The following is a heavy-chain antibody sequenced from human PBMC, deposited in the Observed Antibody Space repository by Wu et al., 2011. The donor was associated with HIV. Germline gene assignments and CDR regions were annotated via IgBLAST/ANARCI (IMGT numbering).Heavy chain of an antibody. CDR2: IHPDGGGR. J-gene: IGHJ4*02. D-gene: IGHD1-26*01. V-gene: IGHV1-2*02. Sequence: QVQLMQSGAEVKKPGASVKVSCKTSGYTFTGYYMHWVREVPGQGLEWMGWIHPDGGGRNYVQKFQGRVTMTSDTSVSTTYMELSRLKSDDTAIYYCARYRPYLDYWGQGTLVTVSS. CDR3: ARYRPYLDY. CDR1: GYTFTGYY.